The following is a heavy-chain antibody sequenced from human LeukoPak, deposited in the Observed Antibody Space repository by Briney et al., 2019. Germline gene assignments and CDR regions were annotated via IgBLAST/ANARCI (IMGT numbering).Heavy chain of an antibody. J-gene: IGHJ4*02. CDR2: IYPDDSDT. D-gene: IGHD3-10*01. Sequence: GESLKIFCQASGYTFTTFWIGWVRQVPGKGLEWVGIIYPDDSDTRYSPSFQGQVTLSVDKSTNTACLQWSSLKASDTAMYYCARRWYYYDSGTYLFDYWGQGTLVTVSS. CDR3: ARRWYYYDSGTYLFDY. CDR1: GYTFTTFW. V-gene: IGHV5-51*01.